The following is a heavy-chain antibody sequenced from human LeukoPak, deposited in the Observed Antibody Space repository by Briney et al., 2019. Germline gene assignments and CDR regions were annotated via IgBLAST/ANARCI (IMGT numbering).Heavy chain of an antibody. D-gene: IGHD2-15*01. J-gene: IGHJ3*02. CDR1: GYSFTSYW. Sequence: GESLQISCKGSGYSFTSYWIGWVRQMPGKGLEWMGIIYPGDSDTRYSPSFQGQVTISADKSISTAYLQWSSLKASDTAMYYCARPAYCSGGSCYTDAFDIWGQGTMVTVSS. V-gene: IGHV5-51*01. CDR2: IYPGDSDT. CDR3: ARPAYCSGGSCYTDAFDI.